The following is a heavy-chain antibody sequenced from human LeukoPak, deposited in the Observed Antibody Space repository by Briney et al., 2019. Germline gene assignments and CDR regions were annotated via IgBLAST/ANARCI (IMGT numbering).Heavy chain of an antibody. Sequence: PSETLSLTCTVSGASITSYHWSWIRQPAGKGLEWIGRMFYSGNTDYNPSLKSRVTISVDTSKNQFSLKLSSVTAADTAVYYCARVAAAADTVSGMDVWGQGTTVTVSS. CDR2: MFYSGNT. J-gene: IGHJ6*02. D-gene: IGHD6-13*01. V-gene: IGHV4-4*07. CDR3: ARVAAAADTVSGMDV. CDR1: GASITSYH.